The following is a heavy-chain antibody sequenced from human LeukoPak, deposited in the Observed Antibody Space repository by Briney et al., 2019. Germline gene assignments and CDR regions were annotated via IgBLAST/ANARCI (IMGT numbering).Heavy chain of an antibody. V-gene: IGHV3-21*01. D-gene: IGHD3-10*01. CDR2: ISSSSSYI. CDR3: ARYLSGSYSRYFDY. Sequence: GGSLRLSCAASGFTFSSYSMNWVRQAPGKGLEWVSSISSSSSYIYYADSVKGRFTISRDNAKNSLYLQMNSLRAEDTAVYYCARYLSGSYSRYFDYWGQGTLVTVSS. J-gene: IGHJ4*02. CDR1: GFTFSSYS.